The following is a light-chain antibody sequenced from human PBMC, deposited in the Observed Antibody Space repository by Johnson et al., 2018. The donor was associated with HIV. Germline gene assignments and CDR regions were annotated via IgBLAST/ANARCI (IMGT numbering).Light chain of an antibody. Sequence: QSVLTQPPSVSAAPGQKVTISCSGSSSKIGNNYVSWYQQLPGTAPKLLIYENNKRPSRIPDRFSGSKSGTSATLAITGLQTGDEADYYCGTWDSRLSVLYVFAPLTKVPVL. J-gene: IGLJ1*01. CDR3: GTWDSRLSVLYV. V-gene: IGLV1-51*02. CDR2: ENN. CDR1: SSKIGNNY.